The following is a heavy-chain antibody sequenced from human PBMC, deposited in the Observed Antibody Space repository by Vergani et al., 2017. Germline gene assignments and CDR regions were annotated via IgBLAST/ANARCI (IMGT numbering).Heavy chain of an antibody. Sequence: QVHLVQSGAEVKKPGSSVKVSCKASGGTFNIYSVSWVRQAPGKGLEWLAYIGKDGINTRYRDAVKGRFTVSRDNSKDILYLQMDSLRSEDTALYYCAKYLRDSTDGLPDSWGPGTLVIVSS. CDR2: IGKDGINT. CDR3: AKYLRDSTDGLPDS. CDR1: GGTFNIYS. D-gene: IGHD2-21*02. J-gene: IGHJ4*02. V-gene: IGHV3-30*02.